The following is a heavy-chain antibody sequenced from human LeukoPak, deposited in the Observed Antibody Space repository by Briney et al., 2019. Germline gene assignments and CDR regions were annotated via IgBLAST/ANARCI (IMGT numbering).Heavy chain of an antibody. D-gene: IGHD3-22*01. CDR3: ATSGSSGFAFDI. J-gene: IGHJ3*02. CDR2: ISSSSSYI. CDR1: GFTFSSYS. Sequence: GGSLRLSCAASGFTFSSYSMNWVRQAPGKGLEWVSSISSSSSYIYYADSVKGRFTISRDNAKNSLYLQMNSLRAEDTAVYYCATSGSSGFAFDIWGQGTMVTVSS. V-gene: IGHV3-21*01.